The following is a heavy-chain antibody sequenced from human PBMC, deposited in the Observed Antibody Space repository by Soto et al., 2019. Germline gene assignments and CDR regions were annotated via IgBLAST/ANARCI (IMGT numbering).Heavy chain of an antibody. CDR3: ASNSYIAAAGTMGY. CDR2: IYYSGST. J-gene: IGHJ4*02. D-gene: IGHD6-13*01. V-gene: IGHV4-31*03. CDR1: GGSISSGGYY. Sequence: SETLSLTCTVSGGSISSGGYYWSWIRQHPGKGLEWIGYIYYSGSTYYNPSLKSRVTISVDTSKNQFSLKLSSVTAADTAVYYCASNSYIAAAGTMGYWGQGTLVTVSS.